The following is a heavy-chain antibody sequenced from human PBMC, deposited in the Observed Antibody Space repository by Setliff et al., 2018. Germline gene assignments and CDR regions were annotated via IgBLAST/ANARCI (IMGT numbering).Heavy chain of an antibody. CDR2: IYTSGST. CDR1: GGFISSYY. V-gene: IGHV4-4*07. Sequence: KPSETLSLTCTVSGGFISSYYWSWIRQPAGKGLEWIGRIYTSGSTNYNPSLKSRVTMSVDTSKNQFSLKLSSVTAADTAVYYCARAGGGSSFTAYYYYYYMDVWGKGTTVTVS. J-gene: IGHJ6*03. D-gene: IGHD6-13*01. CDR3: ARAGGGSSFTAYYYYYYMDV.